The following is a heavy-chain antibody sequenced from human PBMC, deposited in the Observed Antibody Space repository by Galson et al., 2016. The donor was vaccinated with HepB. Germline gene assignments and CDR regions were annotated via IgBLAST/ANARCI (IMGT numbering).Heavy chain of an antibody. CDR3: ASRGGEDNFWSGYPYGMDV. CDR2: IIPMFGTA. Sequence: SVKVSCKASGGTFSSYAISWVRQAPGQGPEWMGGIIPMFGTAKYAQKFQGRVTITADESTSTGYMELSRLRSEDTAVYYCASRGGEDNFWSGYPYGMDVWGQGTTVTVSS. D-gene: IGHD3-3*01. V-gene: IGHV1-69*13. CDR1: GGTFSSYA. J-gene: IGHJ6*02.